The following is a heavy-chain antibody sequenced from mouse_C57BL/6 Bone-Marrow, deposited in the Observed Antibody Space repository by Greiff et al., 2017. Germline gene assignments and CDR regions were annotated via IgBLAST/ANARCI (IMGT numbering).Heavy chain of an antibody. CDR1: GYTFTSYG. Sequence: QVQLKESGAELARPAASVKLSCKASGYTFTSYGISWVKQRTGQGLEWIGEIYPRSGNTYYNEKFKGKATLTADKSSSTAYMELRSLTSEDSAVYFCARWGGRGNYVFYAMDYWGQGTSVTVSS. J-gene: IGHJ4*01. CDR3: ARWGGRGNYVFYAMDY. V-gene: IGHV1-81*01. D-gene: IGHD2-1*01. CDR2: IYPRSGNT.